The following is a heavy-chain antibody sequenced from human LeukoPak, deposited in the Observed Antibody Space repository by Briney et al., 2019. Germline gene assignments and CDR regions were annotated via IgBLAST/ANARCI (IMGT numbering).Heavy chain of an antibody. V-gene: IGHV3-11*01. J-gene: IGHJ5*01. Sequence: GGFLRLSCAASGFTFSDYYMSWIRQAPGKGLEWVSYISSSGSTIYYADSVKGRFTISRDNAKNSLYLQMNSLRAEDTAVYYCARDNSSSWFDYWGQGTLVTVSS. CDR2: ISSSGSTI. D-gene: IGHD6-13*01. CDR3: ARDNSSSWFDY. CDR1: GFTFSDYY.